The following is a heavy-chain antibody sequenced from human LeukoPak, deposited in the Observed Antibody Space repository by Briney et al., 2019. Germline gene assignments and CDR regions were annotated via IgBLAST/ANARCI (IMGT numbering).Heavy chain of an antibody. CDR1: GGSINSHY. J-gene: IGHJ4*02. Sequence: SETLSLTCIVSGGSINSHYWSWIRQPPGKGLEWIGYISYSGSTNYNPSLKSRVTISVDTSKNQFSLKLSSVTAADTAVYYCARDNDYSNYLDYWGQGTLDTVSS. D-gene: IGHD4-11*01. CDR2: ISYSGST. V-gene: IGHV4-59*11. CDR3: ARDNDYSNYLDY.